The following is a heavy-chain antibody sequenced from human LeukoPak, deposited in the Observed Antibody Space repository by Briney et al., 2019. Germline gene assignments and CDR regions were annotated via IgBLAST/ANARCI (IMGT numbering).Heavy chain of an antibody. CDR3: ARDSHEQLAPYYYYYMDV. D-gene: IGHD6-6*01. V-gene: IGHV3-11*04. CDR1: GFTFSDYY. Sequence: PGGSLRLSCAASGFTFSDYYMSWIRQAPGQGLERVSYISSSGSTIYYADSVKGRFTISRDNAKNSLYLQMNSLRAEDTAVYYCARDSHEQLAPYYYYYMDVWGKGTTVTVSS. J-gene: IGHJ6*03. CDR2: ISSSGSTI.